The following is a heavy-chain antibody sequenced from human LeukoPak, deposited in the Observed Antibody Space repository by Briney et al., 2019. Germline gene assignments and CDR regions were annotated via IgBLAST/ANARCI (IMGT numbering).Heavy chain of an antibody. CDR2: ISSSSSTI. CDR3: ARNPSSDY. CDR1: GFTFSDYY. V-gene: IGHV3-11*04. J-gene: IGHJ4*02. Sequence: GGSLRLSCAASGFTFSDYYMSYIRQAPGKGLEWVSYISSSSSTIYYADSVKGRFTISRDNAKNSLYLQMNSLRAEDTAVYYCARNPSSDYWGQGTLVTVSS.